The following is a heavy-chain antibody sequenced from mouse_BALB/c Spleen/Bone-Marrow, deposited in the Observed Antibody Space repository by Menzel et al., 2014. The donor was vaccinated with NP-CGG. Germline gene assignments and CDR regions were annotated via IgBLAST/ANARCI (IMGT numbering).Heavy chain of an antibody. J-gene: IGHJ3*01. CDR1: GFNIKDTY. D-gene: IGHD2-4*01. CDR3: HRGTDYDYGGAWFVY. V-gene: IGHV14-3*02. CDR2: IDPANGNT. Sequence: VQLQQSGAELVKPGASVKLSCTASGFNIKDTYMHWVKQRPEQGLEWIGRIDPANGNTKYDPKFQGKATITTDTSSNTANLQLSSLTSKDTAVYCCHRGTDYDYGGAWFVYWGEGTLVTVSA.